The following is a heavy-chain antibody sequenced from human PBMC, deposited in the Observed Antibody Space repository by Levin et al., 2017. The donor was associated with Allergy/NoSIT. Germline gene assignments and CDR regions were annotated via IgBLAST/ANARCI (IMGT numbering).Heavy chain of an antibody. CDR3: ARVLSVVIGGTQRGGFDS. D-gene: IGHD2-21*01. J-gene: IGHJ4*02. V-gene: IGHV3-11*05. CDR2: SDGRGSYR. CDR1: GFSLSDYY. Sequence: PGGSLRLSCAGSGFSLSDYYMTWIRQVPGKGLEWVSYSDGRGSYRIYTESVRGRFTSSTDNAKNLMYLQMNSLRVEDTAVYYCARVLSVVIGGTQRGGFDSWGQGTLVTVSS.